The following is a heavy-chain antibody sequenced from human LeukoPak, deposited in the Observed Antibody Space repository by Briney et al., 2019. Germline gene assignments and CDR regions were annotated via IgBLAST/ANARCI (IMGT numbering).Heavy chain of an antibody. D-gene: IGHD3-22*01. Sequence: GGSLRLSCAASGFTFSSYSMNWVRQAPGKGLEWVSSISGSGGSTYYADSVKGRFTISRDNSKNTLYLQMNSLRAEDTAVYYCAKDPSYDSSGYYPLPPDYWGQGTLVTVSS. CDR1: GFTFSSYS. J-gene: IGHJ4*02. CDR2: ISGSGGST. V-gene: IGHV3-23*01. CDR3: AKDPSYDSSGYYPLPPDY.